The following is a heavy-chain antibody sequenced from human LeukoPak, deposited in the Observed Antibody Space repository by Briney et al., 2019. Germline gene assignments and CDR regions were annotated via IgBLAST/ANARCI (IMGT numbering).Heavy chain of an antibody. CDR1: GGSISSYY. V-gene: IGHV4-4*07. D-gene: IGHD3-10*01. CDR2: IYNSAST. J-gene: IGHJ5*02. Sequence: SETLSLTCTVSGGSISSYYWSWIRQPAGKGLEWIGRIYNSASTKYNPSLKSRVTMSLDTSKNRIYLNLSPVTAADTAVYYCARDGTLGYYGSGSYYINWFDPWGQGTLVTVSS. CDR3: ARDGTLGYYGSGSYYINWFDP.